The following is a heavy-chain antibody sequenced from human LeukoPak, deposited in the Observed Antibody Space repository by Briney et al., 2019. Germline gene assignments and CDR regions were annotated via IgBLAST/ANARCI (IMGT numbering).Heavy chain of an antibody. V-gene: IGHV4-39*01. CDR3: ARRQIRLGELFPELVVYGMDV. CDR1: GGSISSSSYY. CDR2: IYYSGST. Sequence: PSETLSLTCTVSGGSISSSSYYWGWIRQPPGKGLEWIGSIYYSGSTYYNPSLKSRVTISVDTSKNQFSLKLSSVTAADTAVYYCARRQIRLGELFPELVVYGMDVWGQGTTVTVSS. J-gene: IGHJ6*02. D-gene: IGHD3-10*01.